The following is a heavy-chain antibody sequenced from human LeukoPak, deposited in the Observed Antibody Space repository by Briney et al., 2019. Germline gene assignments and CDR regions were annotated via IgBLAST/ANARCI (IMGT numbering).Heavy chain of an antibody. CDR2: INPSGGGA. CDR1: GYTFISYY. CDR3: SSGQFRIAAAGTQGLPTH. D-gene: IGHD6-13*01. Sequence: GASVKVSCKASGYTFISYYMHWVRQAPGQGLEWMGIINPSGGGASYAQKFQGRVTMTRDTSTSTVYMELSSLSSDDTAVYYCSSGQFRIAAAGTQGLPTHWGQGTRVTVPS. V-gene: IGHV1-46*01. J-gene: IGHJ4*02.